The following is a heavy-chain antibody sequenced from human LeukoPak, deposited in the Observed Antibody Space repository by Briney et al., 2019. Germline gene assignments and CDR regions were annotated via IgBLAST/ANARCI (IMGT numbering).Heavy chain of an antibody. Sequence: ASLTVSFKASGNTFTSYYMHWGRQAPGQGLEWMGIINPSGDSTSYAQRFQGRVTMTRDTSTSTVYMELSSLTSEDTGVYYCASEGRACSGGSCGSGGYWGQGSLVTVSS. CDR3: ASEGRACSGGSCGSGGY. CDR1: GNTFTSYY. CDR2: INPSGDST. J-gene: IGHJ4*02. D-gene: IGHD2-15*01. V-gene: IGHV1-46*01.